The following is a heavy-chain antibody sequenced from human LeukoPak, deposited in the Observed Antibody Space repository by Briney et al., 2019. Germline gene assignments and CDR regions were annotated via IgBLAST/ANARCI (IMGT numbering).Heavy chain of an antibody. V-gene: IGHV1-8*03. CDR1: GYTFTSYD. CDR2: MNPNSGNK. Sequence: ASVKVSCKASGYTFTSYDINWVRQATGHGLEWMGWMNPNSGNKGYAQKLQGRVTITRNTSISTAYMELSSLRSEDTAVYYCARKGLRHNWFDPWGQGTLVTVSS. D-gene: IGHD5-12*01. CDR3: ARKGLRHNWFDP. J-gene: IGHJ5*02.